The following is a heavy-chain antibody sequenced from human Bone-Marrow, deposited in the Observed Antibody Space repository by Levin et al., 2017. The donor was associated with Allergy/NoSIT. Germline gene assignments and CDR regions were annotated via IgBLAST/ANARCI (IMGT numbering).Heavy chain of an antibody. V-gene: IGHV3-21*01. CDR2: ISSSGSDM. CDR1: GFTFRIYS. CDR3: ARGIIGDVRVAHKEAFDI. Sequence: PGGSLRLSCTVSGFTFRIYSINWVRQAPGKGLEWVSSISSSGSDMHYVDSVKGRFTISRDNAKNSLTLQMNSLRAEDTAVYYCARGIIGDVRVAHKEAFDIWGQGTMVSVSS. D-gene: IGHD2-8*02. J-gene: IGHJ3*02.